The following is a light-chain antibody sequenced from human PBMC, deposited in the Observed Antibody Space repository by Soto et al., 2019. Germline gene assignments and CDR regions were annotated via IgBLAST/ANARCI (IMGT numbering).Light chain of an antibody. J-gene: IGKJ5*01. CDR1: QSISSY. V-gene: IGKV1-39*01. CDR3: QQLNSYPFIT. Sequence: DIQMTQSPSSLSASVGDRVTITCRASQSISSYLNWYQQKPGKAPKLXXYAASSLQSGVPSRFSVSGSGTDYTLTVSSLQPEDFATYDGQQLNSYPFITVCQGTRPAI. CDR2: AAS.